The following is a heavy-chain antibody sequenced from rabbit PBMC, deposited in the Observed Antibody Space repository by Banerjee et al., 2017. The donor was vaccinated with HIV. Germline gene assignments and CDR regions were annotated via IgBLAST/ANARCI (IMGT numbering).Heavy chain of an antibody. Sequence: QEQLVESGGGLVQPEGSLTLTCKASGSDISSNAMCWVRQAPGKGLEWIGCINSSSRNVVSASWATGRFTISKTSSTTVTLQMTSLTAADTATYFCARDLAGVIGWNFGLWGQGTLVTVS. CDR3: ARDLAGVIGWNFGL. CDR2: INSSSRNV. CDR1: GSDISSNA. V-gene: IGHV1S45*01. D-gene: IGHD4-1*01. J-gene: IGHJ4*01.